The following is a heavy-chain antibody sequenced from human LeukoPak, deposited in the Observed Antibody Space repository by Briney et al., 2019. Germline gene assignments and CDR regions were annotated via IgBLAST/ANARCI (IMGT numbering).Heavy chain of an antibody. D-gene: IGHD5-18*01. CDR2: IIPILGIA. V-gene: IGHV1-69*04. Sequence: SVKVSCKASGGTFSSYAIRWVRQAPGQGLEWMGRIIPILGIANYAQKFQGRVTITADKSTSTAYMELSSLRSEDTAVYYCARDQKLWLQGPYYFDYWGQGTLVTVSS. J-gene: IGHJ4*02. CDR3: ARDQKLWLQGPYYFDY. CDR1: GGTFSSYA.